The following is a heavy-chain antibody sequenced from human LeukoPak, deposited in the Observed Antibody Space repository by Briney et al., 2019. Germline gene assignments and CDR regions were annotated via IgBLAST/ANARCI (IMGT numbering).Heavy chain of an antibody. J-gene: IGHJ4*02. D-gene: IGHD3-16*02. CDR2: IYTSGST. CDR1: GGSISSGSYY. V-gene: IGHV4-61*02. CDR3: ARGGRAAKYYDYVWGSYPLDY. Sequence: SQTLSLTCTVSGGSISSGSYYWSWIRQPAGKGLEWIGRIYTSGSTNYNPSLKSRVTISVDTSKNQFSLKLSSVTAADTAVYYCARGGRAAKYYDYVWGSYPLDYWGQGTLVTVSS.